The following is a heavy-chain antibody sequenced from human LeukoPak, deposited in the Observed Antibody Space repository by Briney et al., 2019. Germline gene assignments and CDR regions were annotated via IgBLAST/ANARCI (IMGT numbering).Heavy chain of an antibody. Sequence: SETLSLTCAVSGVSFNDYYWAWVRQTPGKGLEWIGEINHSGYTNDSPSLKSRVTLSIDTSRKQFSLNLRSVTVADAGFYYCTRMTTEHDYWGQGTLVTVSS. CDR1: GVSFNDYY. CDR2: INHSGYT. J-gene: IGHJ4*02. CDR3: TRMTTEHDY. D-gene: IGHD4-17*01. V-gene: IGHV4-34*01.